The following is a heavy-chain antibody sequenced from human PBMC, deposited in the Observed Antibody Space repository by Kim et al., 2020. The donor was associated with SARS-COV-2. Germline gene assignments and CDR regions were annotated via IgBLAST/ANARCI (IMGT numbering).Heavy chain of an antibody. D-gene: IGHD1-20*01. Sequence: GGSLRLSCAASGFIFSDFYMSWIRQAPGRGLEWIAYISKSGTTTYYPDSVKGRFTVSRDNAQNSLYLQMNNLRAEDTAVYYCARDPLTVMGYWGHGTLVTVSS. CDR3: ARDPLTVMGY. CDR2: ISKSGTTT. V-gene: IGHV3-11*01. J-gene: IGHJ4*01. CDR1: GFIFSDFY.